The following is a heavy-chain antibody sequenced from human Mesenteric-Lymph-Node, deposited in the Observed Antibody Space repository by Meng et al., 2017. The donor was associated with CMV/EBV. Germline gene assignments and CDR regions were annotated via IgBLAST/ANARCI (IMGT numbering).Heavy chain of an antibody. Sequence: GESLKISCAASGFTFSSYWMTWVRQAPGKGLEWVSIIYIGGNTYYTDSVKGRFTIPRDNSKNTLYLQLNSLRPEDTAVYYCARAHRDNNGFGAFDIWGQGTMVTVSS. J-gene: IGHJ3*02. D-gene: IGHD3-22*01. CDR3: ARAHRDNNGFGAFDI. CDR1: GFTFSSYW. V-gene: IGHV3-66*02. CDR2: IYIGGNT.